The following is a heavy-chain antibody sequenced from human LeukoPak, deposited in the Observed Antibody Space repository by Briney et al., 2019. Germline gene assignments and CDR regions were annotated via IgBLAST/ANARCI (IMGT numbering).Heavy chain of an antibody. CDR2: ISWNSGSI. J-gene: IGHJ4*02. Sequence: GGSLRLSCAASGFTFDDYAMHWVRQAPGKGLEWVSGISWNSGSIGYADSVKGRFTISRDNAKNSLYLQMNSLRAEDTALYYCAKDGVDYYGSGSYYTYWGQGTLVTVSS. V-gene: IGHV3-9*01. CDR1: GFTFDDYA. CDR3: AKDGVDYYGSGSYYTY. D-gene: IGHD3-10*01.